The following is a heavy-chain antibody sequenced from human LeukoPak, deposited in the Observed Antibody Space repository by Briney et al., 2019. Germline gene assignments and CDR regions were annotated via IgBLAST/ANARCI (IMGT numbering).Heavy chain of an antibody. CDR1: GFTFSSYS. Sequence: GGSLRLSCAASGFTFSSYSMNWVRQAPGKGLEWVSHIRSSSDTFYADSVKGRFTISRDNARNLLYLQMNNLRGEDTAIYYCARDAGNSGYGCGLWGQGTLVTVSS. V-gene: IGHV3-48*01. D-gene: IGHD5-12*01. CDR3: ARDAGNSGYGCGL. CDR2: IRSSSDT. J-gene: IGHJ4*02.